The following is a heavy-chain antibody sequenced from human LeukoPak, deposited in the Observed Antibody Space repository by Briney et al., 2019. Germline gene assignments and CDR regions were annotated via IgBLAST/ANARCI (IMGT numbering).Heavy chain of an antibody. CDR3: ASGDLYSSSWYPPDAFDI. D-gene: IGHD6-13*01. V-gene: IGHV3-21*01. CDR2: ISSSSSYI. CDR1: GFTFSSYS. J-gene: IGHJ3*02. Sequence: PGGSLRLSCAASGFTFSSYSMNWVRQAPGKGLKGVSSISSSSSYIYYADSVKGRFTISRDNAKNSLYLQMNSLRAEDTAVYYCASGDLYSSSWYPPDAFDIWGQGTMVTVSS.